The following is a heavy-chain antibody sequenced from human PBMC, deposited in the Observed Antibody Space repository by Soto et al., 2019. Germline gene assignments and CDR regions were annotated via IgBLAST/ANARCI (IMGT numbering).Heavy chain of an antibody. J-gene: IGHJ6*03. Sequence: FETLSLTCTVSGGSISSYYWSWVRQPPGKGLEWIGYIYYSGSTNYNPSLKSRVTISVDTSKNQFSLKLSSVTAADTAVYYCARVYYGSGSYWPFYYYMDVWGKGTTVTVSS. CDR3: ARVYYGSGSYWPFYYYMDV. CDR1: GGSISSYY. D-gene: IGHD3-10*01. CDR2: IYYSGST. V-gene: IGHV4-59*01.